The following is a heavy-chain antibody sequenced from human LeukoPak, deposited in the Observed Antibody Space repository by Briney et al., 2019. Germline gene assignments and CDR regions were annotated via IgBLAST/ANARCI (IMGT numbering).Heavy chain of an antibody. V-gene: IGHV3-23*01. J-gene: IGHJ4*02. D-gene: IGHD1-1*01. Sequence: GGSLRLSCAASGLTFSSYAMSWVRQAPGKGLEWVSAISGSGGSTYYADSVKGRFTISRDNSKNTLYLQMNSLRAEDTAVYYCAKLKRAHNWNEVRYFDYWGQGTLVTVSS. CDR2: ISGSGGST. CDR3: AKLKRAHNWNEVRYFDY. CDR1: GLTFSSYA.